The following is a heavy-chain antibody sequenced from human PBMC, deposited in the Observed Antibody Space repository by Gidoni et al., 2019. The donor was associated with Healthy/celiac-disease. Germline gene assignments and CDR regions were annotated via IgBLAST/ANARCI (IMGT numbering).Heavy chain of an antibody. CDR3: AKKVVVVMGYFDY. Sequence: EVQLLESGGGLVQPGGSLRLSCAASGVPFSSYDRSWVRQAPGQGVEWVSAISGSGGSTYYADSVKGRFTISRDNSKNTLYLQMNSLRAEDTAVYYCAKKVVVVMGYFDYWGQGTLVTVSS. J-gene: IGHJ4*02. D-gene: IGHD3-22*01. CDR1: GVPFSSYD. CDR2: ISGSGGST. V-gene: IGHV3-23*01.